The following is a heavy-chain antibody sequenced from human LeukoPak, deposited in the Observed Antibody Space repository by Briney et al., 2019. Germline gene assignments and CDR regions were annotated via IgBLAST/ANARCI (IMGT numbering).Heavy chain of an antibody. CDR2: ISYDGSNK. J-gene: IGHJ4*02. CDR1: GFTFSSYA. D-gene: IGHD6-19*01. Sequence: PGGSLRLSCAASGFTFSSYAMHWVRQAPGKGLEWVAVISYDGSNKYYADSVKGRFTISRDNSKNTLYLQMNSLSAEDTAVYYCASQWLGTGDYWGQGTLVTVSS. V-gene: IGHV3-30-3*01. CDR3: ASQWLGTGDY.